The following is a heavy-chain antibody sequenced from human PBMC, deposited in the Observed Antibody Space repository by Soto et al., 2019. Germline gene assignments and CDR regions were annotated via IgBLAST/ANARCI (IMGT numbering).Heavy chain of an antibody. CDR1: GYSFTSYW. CDR2: IYPGDSDT. CDR3: ARQKWTYSSRWEGSGPQSFDY. Sequence: PGESLKISCKGSGYSFTSYWIGWVRQMPGKGLEWMGIIYPGDSDTRYSPSFQGQVTISADKSISTAYLQWSSLKASDTAMYYCARQKWTYSSRWEGSGPQSFDYSGQATLVTVSS. V-gene: IGHV5-51*01. D-gene: IGHD6-13*01. J-gene: IGHJ4*02.